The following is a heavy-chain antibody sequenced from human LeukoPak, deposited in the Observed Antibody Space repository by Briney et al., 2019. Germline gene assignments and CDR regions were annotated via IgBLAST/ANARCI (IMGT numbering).Heavy chain of an antibody. CDR2: ISGTGGTT. CDR1: GFTFSSYA. J-gene: IGHJ4*02. Sequence: GSLRLSCAASGFTFSSYAMSWVRQAPGKGLEWVSAISGTGGTTYYADSVKGRFTISRDNSKNTLYLQMNSVRAEDTAVYYCAKVRTLTFYPPESWGQGTLVTVSS. V-gene: IGHV3-23*01. CDR3: AKVRTLTFYPPES. D-gene: IGHD2/OR15-2a*01.